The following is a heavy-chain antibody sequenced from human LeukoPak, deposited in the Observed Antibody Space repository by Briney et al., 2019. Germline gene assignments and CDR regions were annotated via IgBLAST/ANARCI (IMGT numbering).Heavy chain of an antibody. V-gene: IGHV4-4*07. J-gene: IGHJ4*02. Sequence: PSETLSLTCTVSGGSISSYYWSWIRRPAGKGLEWIGRIYTSGSTNYNPSLKSRVTMSVDTPKNQFSLKLSSVTAADTAVYYCARRYYYDSSGYYQGYYFDYWGQGTLVTVSS. CDR1: GGSISSYY. D-gene: IGHD3-22*01. CDR2: IYTSGST. CDR3: ARRYYYDSSGYYQGYYFDY.